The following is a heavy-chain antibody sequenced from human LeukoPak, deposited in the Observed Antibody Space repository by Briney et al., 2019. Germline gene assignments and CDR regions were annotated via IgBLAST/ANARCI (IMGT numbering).Heavy chain of an antibody. CDR1: GFTFSGHW. V-gene: IGHV3-74*01. J-gene: IGHJ6*04. CDR2: INSDGSST. D-gene: IGHD3-10*02. Sequence: PGGSLRLSCAASGFTFSGHWVHWVRQAPGKGLVWVSRINSDGSSTTYADSVKGRFTTSRDNAKNTLYLQMNSLRAEDTAVYYCAELGITMIGGVWGKGTTVTISS. CDR3: AELGITMIGGV.